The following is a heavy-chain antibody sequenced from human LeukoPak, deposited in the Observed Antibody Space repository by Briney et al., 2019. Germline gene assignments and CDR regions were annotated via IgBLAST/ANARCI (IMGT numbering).Heavy chain of an antibody. CDR2: IYHSGST. CDR3: ARDFPPHSSSSGSLDY. CDR1: GHSISSGYY. Sequence: SETLSLTCTVSGHSISSGYYWGWIRQPPGKGLEWIGSIYHSGSTYYNPSLKSRVTISVDTSKDQFSLKLSSVTAADTAVYYCARDFPPHSSSSGSLDYWGQGTLVTVSS. V-gene: IGHV4-38-2*02. D-gene: IGHD6-6*01. J-gene: IGHJ4*02.